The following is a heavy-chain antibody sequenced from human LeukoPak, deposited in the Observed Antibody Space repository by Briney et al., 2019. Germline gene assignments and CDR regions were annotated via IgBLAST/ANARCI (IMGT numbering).Heavy chain of an antibody. V-gene: IGHV3-33*01. J-gene: IGHJ4*02. D-gene: IGHD1-1*01. CDR1: GFIFSDYG. CDR3: ARWGGTRQYYFDY. CDR2: TRFDGSIK. Sequence: GRSRRLSCAVSGFIFSDYGFHWVRQAPGKGLEWVAVTRFDGSIKQYADSVKGRFTISRDDSKNTLYLQMNSLKSEDTAVYYCARWGGTRQYYFDYWGRGTLVTVSS.